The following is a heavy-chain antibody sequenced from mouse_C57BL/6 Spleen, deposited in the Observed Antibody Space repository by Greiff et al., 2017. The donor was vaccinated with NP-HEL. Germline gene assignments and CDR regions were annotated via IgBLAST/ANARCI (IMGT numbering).Heavy chain of an antibody. D-gene: IGHD1-1*02. J-gene: IGHJ3*01. CDR3: AREVDYYGGAWFAY. CDR1: GYTFTDYY. V-gene: IGHV1-76*01. CDR2: IYPGSGNT. Sequence: QVQLKQSGAELVRPGASVKLSCKASGYTFTDYYINWVKQRPGQGLEWIARIYPGSGNTYYNEKFKGKATLTAEKSSSTAYMQLSSLTSEDSAVYFCAREVDYYGGAWFAYWGQGTLVTVSA.